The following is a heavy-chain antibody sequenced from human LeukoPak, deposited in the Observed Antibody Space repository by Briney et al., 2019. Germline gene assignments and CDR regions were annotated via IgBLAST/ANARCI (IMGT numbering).Heavy chain of an antibody. J-gene: IGHJ3*02. CDR1: GGSISSDDFY. CDR3: ARSIQRATPDGFDI. D-gene: IGHD2-15*01. CDR2: IHYSGST. V-gene: IGHV4-31*03. Sequence: SETLSLTCTVSGGSISSDDFYWNWIRQHPGKGLEWIGYIHYSGSTIYNPSLKSRLSISIDTSKNQFSLRLNSVTAADTAVYYCARSIQRATPDGFDIWGQGTIVTVSS.